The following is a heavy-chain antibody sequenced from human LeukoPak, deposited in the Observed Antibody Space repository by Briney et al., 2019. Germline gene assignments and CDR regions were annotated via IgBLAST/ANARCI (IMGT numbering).Heavy chain of an antibody. Sequence: GGSLRLSCAASGFTFSQYAMNWVLQAPGKGLEWVSVISVSGGSTYYADSVKGRFTISRDNSKNTLYLQMNSLRAEDTAVYYCAKNHDSNGYHTDDAFDIWGQGTMVTVSS. D-gene: IGHD3-22*01. CDR1: GFTFSQYA. V-gene: IGHV3-23*01. J-gene: IGHJ3*02. CDR3: AKNHDSNGYHTDDAFDI. CDR2: ISVSGGST.